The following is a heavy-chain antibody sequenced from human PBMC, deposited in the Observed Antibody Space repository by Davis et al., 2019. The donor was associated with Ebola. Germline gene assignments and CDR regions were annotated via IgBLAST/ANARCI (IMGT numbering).Heavy chain of an antibody. D-gene: IGHD6-19*01. Sequence: GGSLRLSCAASGFTFSSSSMNWVRQAPGKGLEWVSSISGDSRYIYYTDSVKGRFTISRDNAKNSLYLQMNSLRAEDTAVYYCVRVSRNIATGWYRFDAFDIWGQGTLVTVSS. J-gene: IGHJ3*02. CDR2: ISGDSRYI. CDR1: GFTFSSSS. CDR3: VRVSRNIATGWYRFDAFDI. V-gene: IGHV3-21*01.